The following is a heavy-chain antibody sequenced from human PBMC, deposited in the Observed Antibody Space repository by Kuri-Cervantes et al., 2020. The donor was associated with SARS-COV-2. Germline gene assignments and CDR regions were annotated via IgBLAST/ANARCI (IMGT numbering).Heavy chain of an antibody. CDR1: GYTFTSYG. J-gene: IGHJ3*02. V-gene: IGHV1-18*01. CDR3: ARPRGIVVVPAAMGGAFDI. CDR2: ISTYSGNT. Sequence: ASVKVSCKASGYTFTSYGISWVRQAPGQGLEWMGWISTYSGNTNYAQRLQGRVTMTTDTSTSTAYMELRSLRSDDTAVYYCARPRGIVVVPAAMGGAFDIWGQGTMVTVSS. D-gene: IGHD2-2*01.